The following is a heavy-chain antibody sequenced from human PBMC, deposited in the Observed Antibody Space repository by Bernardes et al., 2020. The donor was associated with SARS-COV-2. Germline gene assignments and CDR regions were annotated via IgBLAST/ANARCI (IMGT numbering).Heavy chain of an antibody. CDR1: GGSISSSSYY. Sequence: SETLSLTCTVSGGSISSSSYYWGWIRQPPGKGLEWIGSIYYSGSTYYNPSLKSRVTISVDTSKNQFSLKLSSVTAADTAVYYCARPPKYSGSYLVFDIWGQGTMVTVSS. CDR2: IYYSGST. J-gene: IGHJ3*02. CDR3: ARPPKYSGSYLVFDI. D-gene: IGHD1-26*01. V-gene: IGHV4-39*01.